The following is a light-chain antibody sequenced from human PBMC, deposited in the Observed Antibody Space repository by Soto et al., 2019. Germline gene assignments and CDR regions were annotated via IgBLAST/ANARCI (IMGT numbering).Light chain of an antibody. J-gene: IGKJ1*01. CDR2: DAS. V-gene: IGKV1-5*01. Sequence: DIQMTQSPSTLSGSVGDRVTITCRASQTISSWLAWYQQKPGKAPKLLIYDASSLESGVPSRFSGSGSGTEFTLTISSLQSDDFATYYCQHYYGYSWTFGQGTKVDI. CDR3: QHYYGYSWT. CDR1: QTISSW.